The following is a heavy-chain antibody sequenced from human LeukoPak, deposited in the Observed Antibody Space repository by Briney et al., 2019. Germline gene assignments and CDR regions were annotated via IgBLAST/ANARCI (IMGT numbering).Heavy chain of an antibody. V-gene: IGHV1-24*01. Sequence: ASVKVSCKVCGYTLTELSMHWVRQARGKGLEWMGGFDPEDGETIYAQKFQGRVTMTEDTSTDTVYMELSSLRSEDTAVYYCATGWASMVRGVETDYWGQGTLVTVSS. CDR3: ATGWASMVRGVETDY. CDR1: GYTLTELS. D-gene: IGHD3-10*01. J-gene: IGHJ4*01. CDR2: FDPEDGET.